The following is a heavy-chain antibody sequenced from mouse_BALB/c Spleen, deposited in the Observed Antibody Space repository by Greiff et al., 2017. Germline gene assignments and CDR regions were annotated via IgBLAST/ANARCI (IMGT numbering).Heavy chain of an antibody. J-gene: IGHJ3*01. Sequence: EVQGVESGGGLVKPGGSLKLSCAASGFTFSDYYMYWVRQTPEKRLEWVATISDGGSYTYYPDSVKGRFTISRDNAKNNLYLQMSSLKSEDTAMYYCARDGDGNYDFAYWGQGTLVTVSA. D-gene: IGHD2-1*01. V-gene: IGHV5-4*02. CDR3: ARDGDGNYDFAY. CDR1: GFTFSDYY. CDR2: ISDGGSYT.